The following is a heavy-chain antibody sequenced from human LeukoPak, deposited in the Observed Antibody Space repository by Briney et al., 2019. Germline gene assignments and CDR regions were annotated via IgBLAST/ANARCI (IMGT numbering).Heavy chain of an antibody. V-gene: IGHV3-7*03. J-gene: IGHJ4*02. D-gene: IGHD3-9*01. CDR1: GFSFSDSW. CDR3: AKEEALTGSYFDY. Sequence: GGSLRLSCVAAGFSFSDSWMTWVRQAPGKGLEWVAIIDQDGGQIHHVDSVKRRFTISRDNSKNTLYLQMNSLRAEDTAVYYCAKEEALTGSYFDYWGQGTLVTVSS. CDR2: IDQDGGQI.